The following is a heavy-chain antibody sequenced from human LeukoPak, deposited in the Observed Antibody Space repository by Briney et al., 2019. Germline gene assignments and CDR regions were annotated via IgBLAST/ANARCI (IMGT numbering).Heavy chain of an antibody. CDR3: ARVTNWNDYYFDY. CDR2: ISSSSSTI. D-gene: IGHD1-20*01. CDR1: GFTFSSYS. J-gene: IGHJ4*02. V-gene: IGHV3-48*02. Sequence: GGSLRLCCAASGFTFSSYSMNWVRQAPGKGLEWVSYISSSSSTIYYADSVKGRLTISRDNTKNSLYLQMNSLRDEDTAVYYCARVTNWNDYYFDYWGQGTLVTVSS.